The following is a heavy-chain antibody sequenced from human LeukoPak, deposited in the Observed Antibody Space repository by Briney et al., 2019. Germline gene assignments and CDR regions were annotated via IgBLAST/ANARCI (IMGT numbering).Heavy chain of an antibody. J-gene: IGHJ4*02. D-gene: IGHD5-12*01. V-gene: IGHV4-39*07. CDR1: GGSISSSSYY. CDR3: ARDGGGWLRFNGFDY. CDR2: IYYSGST. Sequence: SETLSLTCTVSGGSISSSSYYRGWIRQPPGKGLEWIGSIYYSGSTYYNPSLKSRVTISVDTSKNQFSLKLSSVTAADTAVYYCARDGGGWLRFNGFDYWGQGTLVTVSS.